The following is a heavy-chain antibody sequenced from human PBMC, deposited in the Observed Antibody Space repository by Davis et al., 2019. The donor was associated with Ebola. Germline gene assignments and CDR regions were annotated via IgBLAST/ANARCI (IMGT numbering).Heavy chain of an antibody. D-gene: IGHD3-10*01. CDR3: ASGFGNYLNY. Sequence: GESLKISCAVSGFTFSSNYMNWVRQAPGKGLEWVSVIYSGGSRYYTDSVKGRFTISRDTSKNMLYLQMNSLRAEDTAVYFCASGFGNYLNYWGQGTLVTVSS. V-gene: IGHV3-53*01. J-gene: IGHJ4*02. CDR2: IYSGGSR. CDR1: GFTFSSNY.